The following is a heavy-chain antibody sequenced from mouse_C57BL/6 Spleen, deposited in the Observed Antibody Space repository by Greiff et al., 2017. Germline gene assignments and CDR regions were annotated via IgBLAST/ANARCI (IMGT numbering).Heavy chain of an antibody. J-gene: IGHJ2*01. V-gene: IGHV1-52*01. D-gene: IGHD3-3*01. Sequence: QVQLKQPGAELVRPGSSVKLSCKASGYTFTSYWMQWVKQRPRQGLEWIGNIDPSDSETHYNQKFKDKATLTVDKSSSTAYMQLSSLASEESAVYYCARQGRTSLDYWGPGTTRPGSS. CDR1: GYTFTSYW. CDR3: ARQGRTSLDY. CDR2: IDPSDSET.